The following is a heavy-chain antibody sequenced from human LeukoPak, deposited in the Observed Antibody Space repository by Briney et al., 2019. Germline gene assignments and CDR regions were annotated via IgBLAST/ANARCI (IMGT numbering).Heavy chain of an antibody. CDR1: GFTFSNAW. Sequence: GGSLRLSCAASGFTFSNAWMSWVRQAPGKGLEWVGRIKSKTDGGTTDYAAPVKGRFTISRDDSKNTLYLQMNSLKTEDTAVYYCTGYCGGDGYYYFDYWGQGTLVTVSS. V-gene: IGHV3-15*01. CDR3: TGYCGGDGYYYFDY. CDR2: IKSKTDGGTT. D-gene: IGHD2-21*02. J-gene: IGHJ4*02.